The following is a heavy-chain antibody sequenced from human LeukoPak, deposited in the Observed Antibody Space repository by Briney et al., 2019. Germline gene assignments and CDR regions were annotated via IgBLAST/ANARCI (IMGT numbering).Heavy chain of an antibody. J-gene: IGHJ4*02. V-gene: IGHV1-2*02. Sequence: ASVKVSCKASGYTFTGYYMHWVRQAPGQGLEWMGWINPNSGGTNYAQKFQGRVTMTRDTSISTAYMELSRLRSDDTAVYYCATEPAAAPAPDYWGQGTLVTVSS. CDR2: INPNSGGT. CDR3: ATEPAAAPAPDY. D-gene: IGHD6-13*01. CDR1: GYTFTGYY.